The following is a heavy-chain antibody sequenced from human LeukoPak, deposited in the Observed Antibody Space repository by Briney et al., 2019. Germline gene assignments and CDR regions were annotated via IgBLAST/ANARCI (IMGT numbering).Heavy chain of an antibody. CDR2: IYYDGSG. Sequence: SETLSLTCTVSGDPISSSNFYWGWVRQPPGKGLEWVGTIYYDGSGYNSPSLKSRVTISVDTPKNLFSMRLRSVTAADTTVYRCARFDSDNVAFDYWGQGVLVTVSS. CDR1: GDPISSSNFY. V-gene: IGHV4-39*01. J-gene: IGHJ4*02. CDR3: ARFDSDNVAFDY. D-gene: IGHD3-9*01.